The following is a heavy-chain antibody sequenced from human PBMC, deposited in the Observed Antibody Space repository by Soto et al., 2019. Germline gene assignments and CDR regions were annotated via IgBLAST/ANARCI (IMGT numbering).Heavy chain of an antibody. D-gene: IGHD5-12*01. V-gene: IGHV4-59*01. CDR1: GGPISSYY. J-gene: IGHJ5*02. CDR3: ARVTEWLRSYNWFDP. Sequence: PSETLSLTCTVSGGPISSYYWSWIRQPPGKGLEWIGYIYYSGSTNYNPSLKSRVTISVDTSKNQFSLKLSSVTAADTAVYYCARVTEWLRSYNWFDPWGQGTLVTVSS. CDR2: IYYSGST.